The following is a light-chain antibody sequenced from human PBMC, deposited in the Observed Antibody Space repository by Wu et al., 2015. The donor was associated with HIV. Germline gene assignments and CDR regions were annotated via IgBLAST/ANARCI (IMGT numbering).Light chain of an antibody. J-gene: IGKJ2*01. CDR1: QDIRNS. CDR2: AAS. V-gene: IGKV1-NL1*01. Sequence: DIQMTQSPSSLSASVGDKVTITCRASQDIRNSVAWLQQRPGQAPRLLLYAASTLESGVPSRFSGTGYGTDFTLTISDLQPDDFASYYCQQHSSIPFTFGQGTRLDIK. CDR3: QQHSSIPFT.